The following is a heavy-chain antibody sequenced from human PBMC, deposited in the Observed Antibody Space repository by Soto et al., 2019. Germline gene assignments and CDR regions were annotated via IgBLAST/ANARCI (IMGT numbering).Heavy chain of an antibody. CDR2: ISANNGNT. J-gene: IGHJ4*02. Sequence: QVQLVQSGAEVKKPGASVKVSCKASGYTFTSYGISWVRQAPGQGLEWMGWISANNGNTNYAQKTQGRDTMTTDTSTSTAYMELRSLVSDDTAVYYCARDGRYSGSYGGYYFDYWGQGTLVTVSS. D-gene: IGHD1-26*01. V-gene: IGHV1-18*01. CDR3: ARDGRYSGSYGGYYFDY. CDR1: GYTFTSYG.